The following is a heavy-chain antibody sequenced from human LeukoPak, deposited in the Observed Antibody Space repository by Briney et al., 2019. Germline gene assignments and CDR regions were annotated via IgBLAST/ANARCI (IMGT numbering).Heavy chain of an antibody. CDR2: ISAYNGNT. D-gene: IGHD2-8*01. V-gene: IGHV1-18*01. CDR3: ARGMGYNYYYMDV. CDR1: GYSFTNYV. J-gene: IGHJ6*03. Sequence: APVKVSCKASGYSFTNYVIISWVRQAPGQGLEWMGWISAYNGNTEYVQNLQGRVTMTTDTPTSTAYMELRSLRFDDTAVYYCARGMGYNYYYMDVWGKGTTVTVSS.